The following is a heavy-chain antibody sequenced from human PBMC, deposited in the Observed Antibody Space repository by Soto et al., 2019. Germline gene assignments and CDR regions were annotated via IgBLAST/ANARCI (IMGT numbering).Heavy chain of an antibody. D-gene: IGHD3-9*01. CDR1: GYTFTSYG. CDR2: ISAYNGNT. J-gene: IGHJ6*03. CDR3: ASQSYPDILTGYYYYYMDV. Sequence: ASVKVSCKASGYTFTSYGISWVRQAPGQGLEWMGWISAYNGNTNYAQKPQGRVTMTTDTSTSTAYMELRSLRSDDTAVYYCASQSYPDILTGYYYYYMDVWGKGTTVTVSS. V-gene: IGHV1-18*01.